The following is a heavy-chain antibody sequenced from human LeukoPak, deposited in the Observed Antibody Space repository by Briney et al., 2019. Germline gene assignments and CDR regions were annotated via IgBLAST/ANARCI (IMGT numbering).Heavy chain of an antibody. V-gene: IGHV1-18*01. Sequence: GASVQVSCQASGYTLTSHGTIWVGQAPGQGLEWIGWISAYHVNTNHAQKLQGRVPMTAETSTSTADMELRSLRSDDAAVYYCARGEQWLAALGTDYRGQGTQVNVSS. J-gene: IGHJ4*02. D-gene: IGHD6-19*01. CDR3: ARGEQWLAALGTDY. CDR2: ISAYHVNT. CDR1: GYTLTSHG.